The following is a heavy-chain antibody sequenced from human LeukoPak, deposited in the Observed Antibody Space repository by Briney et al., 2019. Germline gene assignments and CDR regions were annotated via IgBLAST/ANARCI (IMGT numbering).Heavy chain of an antibody. CDR2: ISYDGSNK. CDR1: GFTFSSYG. CDR3: AKDVIAVTAIGTLDY. V-gene: IGHV3-30*18. J-gene: IGHJ4*02. D-gene: IGHD2-21*02. Sequence: GGSLRLSCAASGFTFSSYGMHWVRQAPGKGLEWVAVISYDGSNKYYADSVKGRFTISRDNSKNTLYLQMNSLRAEDTAVYYCAKDVIAVTAIGTLDYWGQGTLVTVSS.